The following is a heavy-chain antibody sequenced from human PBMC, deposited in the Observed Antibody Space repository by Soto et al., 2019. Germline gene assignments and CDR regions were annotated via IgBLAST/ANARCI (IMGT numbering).Heavy chain of an antibody. CDR2: ISYDGSNK. CDR3: ATIAAAGNDLDY. Sequence: GGSLRLSCAASGFTFSSYAMHWVRQAPGKGLEWVAVISYDGSNKYYADSVKGRFTISRDNSKNTLYLQMNSLRAEDTAVYYCATIAAAGNDLDYWGQGTLVTVSS. D-gene: IGHD6-13*01. J-gene: IGHJ4*02. V-gene: IGHV3-30-3*01. CDR1: GFTFSSYA.